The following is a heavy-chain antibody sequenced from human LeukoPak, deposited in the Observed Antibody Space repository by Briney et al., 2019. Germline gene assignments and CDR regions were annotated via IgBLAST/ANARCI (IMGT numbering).Heavy chain of an antibody. V-gene: IGHV1-18*01. CDR2: ISTYNGNT. D-gene: IGHD4-17*01. Sequence: ASMKVSCKASGYTFNNYGISWVRQAPGQGLEWMGWISTYNGNTNYAQKLQGRVTMTTDTSTSTAYMELRSLISDDAAVYYCARGDDYGDYWGLYWGQGTLVTVSS. CDR1: GYTFNNYG. J-gene: IGHJ4*02. CDR3: ARGDDYGDYWGLY.